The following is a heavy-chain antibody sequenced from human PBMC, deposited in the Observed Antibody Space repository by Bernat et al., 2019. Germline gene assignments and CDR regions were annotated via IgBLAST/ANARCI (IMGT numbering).Heavy chain of an antibody. CDR3: ATGGGHFDY. V-gene: IGHV4-39*01. Sequence: QLQESGPGLVKPSETLSLTCIVSGGSISSSSSYWGWIRQPPGKGLEWIGSISYSRSTYKNPSLKSRVTISVDRPKNQFSLKVNSVTVADTAVYYCATGGGHFDYWGQGIVVTVSS. J-gene: IGHJ4*02. CDR1: GGSISSSSSY. D-gene: IGHD2-15*01. CDR2: ISYSRST.